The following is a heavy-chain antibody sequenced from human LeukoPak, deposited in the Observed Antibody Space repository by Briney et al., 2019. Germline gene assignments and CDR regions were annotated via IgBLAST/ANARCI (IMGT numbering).Heavy chain of an antibody. J-gene: IGHJ3*02. CDR3: AKEMRYYDSSGYPPDAFDI. CDR1: GFTFSSYG. D-gene: IGHD3-22*01. Sequence: PGGSLRLSCAASGFTFSSYGMHWVRQAPGKGLEWVAFIRYDGSNKYYADSVKGRFTISRDNSKNTPYLQMNSLRAEDTAVYYCAKEMRYYDSSGYPPDAFDIWGQGTMVTVSS. CDR2: IRYDGSNK. V-gene: IGHV3-30*02.